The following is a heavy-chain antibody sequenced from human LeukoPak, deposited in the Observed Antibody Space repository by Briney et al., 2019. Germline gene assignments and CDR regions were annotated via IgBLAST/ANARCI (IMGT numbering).Heavy chain of an antibody. CDR1: GFTFHNYA. Sequence: TGGSLRLSCAASGFTFHNYAIHWVRQAPGKGLEWVSLTSGDGITTYFADSVKGRFTIPRDNSKSSLFLQMNSLRTEDAALYYCARDHVYGGADYWGQGTLVTVSS. CDR2: TSGDGITT. CDR3: ARDHVYGGADY. V-gene: IGHV3-43*02. J-gene: IGHJ4*02. D-gene: IGHD5/OR15-5a*01.